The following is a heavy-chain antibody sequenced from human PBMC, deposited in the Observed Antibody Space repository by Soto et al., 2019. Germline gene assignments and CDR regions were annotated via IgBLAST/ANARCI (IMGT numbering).Heavy chain of an antibody. CDR3: ARQDYNYAYFDF. V-gene: IGHV5-51*01. D-gene: IGHD5-18*01. Sequence: SGESLKISCKGSGYSFTNYWIGWVRQMPGKGLEWMGIIYPGDSDTRYSPSCQGQVIISVDQSISTAYLQWSSLQASDTAMYYCARQDYNYAYFDFWGQGTLVTVSS. CDR2: IYPGDSDT. CDR1: GYSFTNYW. J-gene: IGHJ4*02.